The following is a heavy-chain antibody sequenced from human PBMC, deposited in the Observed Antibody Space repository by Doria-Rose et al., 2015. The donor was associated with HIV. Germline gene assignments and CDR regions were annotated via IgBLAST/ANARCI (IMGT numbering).Heavy chain of an antibody. CDR2: ISWNSAKI. V-gene: IGHV3-9*01. CDR1: GFIFDDYA. CDR3: VKDMKYSSTLYYFHY. Sequence: EVQLVESGGGPVQPGRSLRLSCVASGFIFDDYAMHWVRQAPGKGLEWLSGISWNSAKIDYADSVKGRFTISRDNAKNSLYLQMNSLRVEDSALYHCVKDMKYSSTLYYFHYWGQGTLVTVSS. D-gene: IGHD6-13*01. J-gene: IGHJ4*02.